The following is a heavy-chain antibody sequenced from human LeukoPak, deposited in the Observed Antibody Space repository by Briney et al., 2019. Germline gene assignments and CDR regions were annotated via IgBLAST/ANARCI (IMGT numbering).Heavy chain of an antibody. CDR2: IYISGST. Sequence: PSETLSLTCTVSGGSISSYYWSWIRQPAGKGLEWIGRIYISGSTNYNPSLKSRVTMSVDTSKNQFSLKLSSVTAADTAVYYCARDRGTWNDDGFDYWGQGTQVTVSS. CDR1: GGSISSYY. V-gene: IGHV4-4*07. J-gene: IGHJ4*02. D-gene: IGHD1-1*01. CDR3: ARDRGTWNDDGFDY.